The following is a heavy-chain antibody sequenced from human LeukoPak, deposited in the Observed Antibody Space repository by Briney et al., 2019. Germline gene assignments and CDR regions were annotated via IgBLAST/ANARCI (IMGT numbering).Heavy chain of an antibody. CDR2: IIPILGIA. CDR3: AREDSSSNWFDP. V-gene: IGHV1-69*04. CDR1: GGTFSSYA. Sequence: SVKVSCKASGGTFSSYAISWVRQAPGQGLEWMGRIIPILGIANYAQKFQGRVTITADKSTSTAYMELSSLRFEDTAVYYCAREDSSSNWFDPWGQGTLVTVPS. D-gene: IGHD6-6*01. J-gene: IGHJ5*02.